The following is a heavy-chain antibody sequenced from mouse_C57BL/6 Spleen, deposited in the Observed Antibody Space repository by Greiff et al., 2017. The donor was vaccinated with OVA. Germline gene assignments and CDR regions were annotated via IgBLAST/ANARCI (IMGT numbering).Heavy chain of an antibody. D-gene: IGHD2-3*01. Sequence: VQLQQPGAELVMPGASVKLSCKASGYTFTSYWMHWVKQRPGQGLEWIGEIDPSDSYTNYNQKFKGKSTLTVDKSSSPAYMQLSILTSEDSAVYYCAKRLYDGYSWFAYWGQGTLVTVSA. CDR2: IDPSDSYT. V-gene: IGHV1-69*01. CDR1: GYTFTSYW. CDR3: AKRLYDGYSWFAY. J-gene: IGHJ3*01.